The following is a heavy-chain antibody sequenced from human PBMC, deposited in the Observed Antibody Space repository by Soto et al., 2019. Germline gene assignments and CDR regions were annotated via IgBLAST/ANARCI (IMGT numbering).Heavy chain of an antibody. CDR1: GFTFSSYS. Sequence: EVQLVESGGGLVKPGGSLRLSCAASGFTFSSYSMNWVRQAPGKGLEWVSSISSSSSYIYYADSVKGRFTISRDNAKNSLYLQMNSLRAADTAVYYCARTTANKDAFDIWGQGTMVTVSS. D-gene: IGHD2-21*02. J-gene: IGHJ3*02. V-gene: IGHV3-21*01. CDR2: ISSSSSYI. CDR3: ARTTANKDAFDI.